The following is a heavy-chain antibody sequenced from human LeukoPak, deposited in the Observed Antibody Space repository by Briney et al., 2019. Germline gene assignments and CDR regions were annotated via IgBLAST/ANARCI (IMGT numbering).Heavy chain of an antibody. D-gene: IGHD3-22*01. J-gene: IGHJ6*02. CDR1: GGTFSSYA. CDR3: ARPFDSSGYYYGMGV. V-gene: IGHV1-69*01. CDR2: IIPIFGTA. Sequence: SVKVSCKASGGTFSSYAISWVRQAPGQGLEWMGGIIPIFGTANYAQKFQGSVTITADESTSTAYMELSSLRSEDTAVYYCARPFDSSGYYYGMGVWGQGTTVTVSS.